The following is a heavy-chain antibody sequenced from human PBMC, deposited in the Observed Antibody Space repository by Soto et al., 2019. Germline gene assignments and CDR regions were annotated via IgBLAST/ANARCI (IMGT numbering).Heavy chain of an antibody. CDR3: AGTQNHWFDP. V-gene: IGHV3-7*01. Sequence: EVQLVESGGGLVQPGGSLRLTCTASGFTFSSSWMAWVRQAPGKGLEWVGNIKHDGSEVYYLDSVRGRFTISRDSAWKSLYLQVNSRRAEDAAVYYCAGTQNHWFDPWGQGTLVAVSS. J-gene: IGHJ5*02. CDR2: IKHDGSEV. CDR1: GFTFSSSW.